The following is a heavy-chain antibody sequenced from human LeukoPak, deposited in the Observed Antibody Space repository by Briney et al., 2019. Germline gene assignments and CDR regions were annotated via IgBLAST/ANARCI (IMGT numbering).Heavy chain of an antibody. CDR2: INHSGST. D-gene: IGHD1-26*01. Sequence: PSETLSLTCAVYGGSFSGYYWSWIRQPPGKGLEWTGEINHSGSTNYNPSLKSRVTISVDTSKNQFSLKLSSVTAADTAVYYCAGILVGATRFDYWGQGTLVTVSS. CDR1: GGSFSGYY. J-gene: IGHJ4*02. V-gene: IGHV4-34*01. CDR3: AGILVGATRFDY.